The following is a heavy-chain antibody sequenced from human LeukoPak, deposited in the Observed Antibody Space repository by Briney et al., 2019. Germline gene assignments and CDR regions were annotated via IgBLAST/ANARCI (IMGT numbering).Heavy chain of an antibody. CDR1: GFTFSSYA. J-gene: IGHJ4*02. CDR2: ISGSGSST. CDR3: AKDGDFRGVIAPFDY. D-gene: IGHD3-10*01. Sequence: GGSLRLSCAASGFTFSSYAMSWVRQAPGKGLEWVSAISGSGSSTYYADSVKGRFTISRDNSKNTLYLQMNSLRAEDTAVYYCAKDGDFRGVIAPFDYWGQGTLVTVSS. V-gene: IGHV3-23*01.